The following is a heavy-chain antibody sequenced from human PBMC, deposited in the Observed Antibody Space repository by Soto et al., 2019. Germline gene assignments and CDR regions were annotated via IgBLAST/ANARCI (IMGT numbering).Heavy chain of an antibody. J-gene: IGHJ6*02. D-gene: IGHD3-10*01. CDR2: IYYSGST. V-gene: IGHV4-31*03. Sequence: QVQLQESGPGLVKPSQTLSLTCTVSGGSISSGGYYWSWIRQHPGKGLEWIGYIYYSGSTYYHPSLKRRFTISVDASKNQFSLKLSSVTAADTAVYYCARVFGFGGMDVWGQGTTVTVSS. CDR3: ARVFGFGGMDV. CDR1: GGSISSGGYY.